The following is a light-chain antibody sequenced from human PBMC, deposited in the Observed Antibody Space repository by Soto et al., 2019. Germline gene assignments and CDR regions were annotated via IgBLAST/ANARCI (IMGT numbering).Light chain of an antibody. CDR2: ASS. CDR1: SSNIGAGYD. V-gene: IGLV1-40*01. J-gene: IGLJ3*02. CDR3: HSYDNSLSGSRV. Sequence: QSVLAQPPSVSGAPGQRVTIPCTGSSSNIGAGYDVHWYQQSPGTAPKLLIYASSIRPSGLPDRISGSKSGTSASLAISGLQAEDEADYYCHSYDNSLSGSRVFGGGTKVTVL.